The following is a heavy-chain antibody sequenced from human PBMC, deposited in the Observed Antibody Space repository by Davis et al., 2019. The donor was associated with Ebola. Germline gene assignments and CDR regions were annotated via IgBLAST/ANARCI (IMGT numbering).Heavy chain of an antibody. D-gene: IGHD3-3*01. V-gene: IGHV1-46*01. CDR2: INPSGGST. Sequence: ASVKVSCKASGYTFTSYGISWVRQAPGQGLEWMGIINPSGGSTSYAQKFQGRVTMTRDTSTSTVYMELSSLRSEDTAVYYCARFKRVTIFGVAPGGLDPWGQGTLVTVSS. J-gene: IGHJ5*02. CDR1: GYTFTSYG. CDR3: ARFKRVTIFGVAPGGLDP.